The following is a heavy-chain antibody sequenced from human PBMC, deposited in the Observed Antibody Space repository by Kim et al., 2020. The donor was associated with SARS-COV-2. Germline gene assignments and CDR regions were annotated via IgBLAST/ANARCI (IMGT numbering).Heavy chain of an antibody. J-gene: IGHJ4*02. CDR3: ARETYFFGSGSYSDS. Sequence: SETLSLTCTVSGGSISSGGYYWNWIRQHPGKGLEWIGYIHYSGSTYYNPSLKSRVMISVDTSKNQFSLKLSSVTAADTAVYYCARETYFFGSGSYSDSWGQGTLVTVSS. CDR1: GGSISSGGYY. D-gene: IGHD3-10*01. V-gene: IGHV4-31*03. CDR2: IHYSGST.